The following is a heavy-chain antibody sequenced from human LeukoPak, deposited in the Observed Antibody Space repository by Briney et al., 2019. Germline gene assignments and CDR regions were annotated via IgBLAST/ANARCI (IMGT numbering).Heavy chain of an antibody. V-gene: IGHV1-18*01. D-gene: IGHD2-15*01. J-gene: IGHJ6*03. CDR1: GYTFTSYG. CDR2: ISAYNGNT. Sequence: ASVKVSCKASGYTFTSYGISWVRQAPGQGLEWMGWISAYNGNTNYAQKLQGRVTMTTDTSTSTAYMELRSLRSDDTAVYYCARTGLDCSGGSCYFFHYYYYMDVWGKGTTVTISS. CDR3: ARTGLDCSGGSCYFFHYYYYMDV.